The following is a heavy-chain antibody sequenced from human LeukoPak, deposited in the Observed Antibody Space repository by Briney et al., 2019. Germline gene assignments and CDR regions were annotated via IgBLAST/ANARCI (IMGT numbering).Heavy chain of an antibody. V-gene: IGHV3-11*01. CDR1: GFTFSDYY. J-gene: IGHJ4*02. D-gene: IGHD3-22*01. CDR2: ISSSGSTI. CDR3: AKDVNSSGYYLGFDY. Sequence: PGGSLRLSCAASGFTFSDYYMSWIRQAPGKGLEWVSYISSSGSTIYYADSVKGRFTISRDNAKNSLYLQMNSLRAEDTAVYYCAKDVNSSGYYLGFDYWGQGTLVTVSS.